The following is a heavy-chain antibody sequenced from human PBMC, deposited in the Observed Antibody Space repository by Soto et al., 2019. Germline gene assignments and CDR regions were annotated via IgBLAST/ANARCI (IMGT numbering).Heavy chain of an antibody. CDR2: INHSGST. J-gene: IGHJ5*02. Sequence: KSSETLSLTCAVYGGSFSGYYWSWIRQPPGKGLEWIGEINHSGSTNYNPSLKSRVTISVDTSKNQFSLKLSSVTAADTAVYYCATGSGSYRNWFDPWGQGTLVTVSS. D-gene: IGHD1-26*01. CDR3: ATGSGSYRNWFDP. CDR1: GGSFSGYY. V-gene: IGHV4-34*01.